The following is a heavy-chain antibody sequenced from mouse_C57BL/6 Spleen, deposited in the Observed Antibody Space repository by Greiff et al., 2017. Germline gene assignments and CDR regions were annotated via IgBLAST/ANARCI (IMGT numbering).Heavy chain of an antibody. D-gene: IGHD1-1*01. V-gene: IGHV1-15*01. Sequence: ESGAELVRPGASVTLSCKASGYPFTDYEMHWVKQTPVHGLEWIGAIDPETGGTAYNQKFKGTAILTADKSSSTAYMELRSLTSEDSAVYYWTRSYGSSLDYWGQGTILTVSS. CDR3: TRSYGSSLDY. CDR1: GYPFTDYE. CDR2: IDPETGGT. J-gene: IGHJ2*01.